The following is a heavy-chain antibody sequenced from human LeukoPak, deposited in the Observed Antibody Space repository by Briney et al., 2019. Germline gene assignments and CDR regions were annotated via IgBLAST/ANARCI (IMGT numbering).Heavy chain of an antibody. V-gene: IGHV4-39*07. J-gene: IGHJ4*02. Sequence: SETLSLTCTVSGGSISSSSYYWGWIRQPPGKGLEWIGNMYYSGSTYYNPTLKSRVTISVDTSKNQFSLKLSSVTAADTAVYYCARDRGWELSFFDYWGQGTLVTVSS. CDR3: ARDRGWELSFFDY. CDR1: GGSISSSSYY. D-gene: IGHD1-26*01. CDR2: MYYSGST.